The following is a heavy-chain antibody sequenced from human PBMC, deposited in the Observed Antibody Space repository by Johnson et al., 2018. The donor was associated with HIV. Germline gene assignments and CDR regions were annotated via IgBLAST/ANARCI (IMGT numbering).Heavy chain of an antibody. CDR3: AKDFYHYDSSGYSAFDM. J-gene: IGHJ3*02. CDR1: GFTFSSYG. Sequence: QVQLVESGGGLVKPGGSLRLSCSASGFTFSSYGMHWVRQAPGKGLEWVAFIRYDGSNKYYADSVKGRFTISRDDSKNTLYLQMTSLTDEDTAVYYCAKDFYHYDSSGYSAFDMWGQGTMVTVSS. V-gene: IGHV3-30*02. CDR2: IRYDGSNK. D-gene: IGHD3-22*01.